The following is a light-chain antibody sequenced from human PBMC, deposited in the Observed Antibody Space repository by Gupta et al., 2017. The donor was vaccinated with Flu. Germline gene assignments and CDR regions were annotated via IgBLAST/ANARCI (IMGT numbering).Light chain of an antibody. V-gene: IGKV3-11*01. CDR3: QHRSSRPMYT. J-gene: IGKJ2*01. CDR1: QSISNY. Sequence: EIVLTQSPATLSLSPGERATLSCRASQSISNYLAWYQKKPGQAPRLLMYDASNRAAGIPVRFTGSGSGTDFTLTISSREPEDFAVYYCQHRSSRPMYTFGQGTELEIK. CDR2: DAS.